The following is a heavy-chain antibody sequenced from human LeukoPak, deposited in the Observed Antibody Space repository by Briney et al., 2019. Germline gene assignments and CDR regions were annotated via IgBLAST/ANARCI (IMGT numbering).Heavy chain of an antibody. D-gene: IGHD3-10*01. CDR3: ASLWFGEFHY. Sequence: SETLSLTCTVSGCSISSSSYYWRWIRQPPGRGRERIGSSYYTGSIYNNPSRKSRTTITLNTTNNQFSLNLSSVTAADTAVYYCASLWFGEFHYWGQGTLVTVSS. CDR1: GCSISSSSYY. V-gene: IGHV4-39*01. CDR2: SYYTGSI. J-gene: IGHJ4*02.